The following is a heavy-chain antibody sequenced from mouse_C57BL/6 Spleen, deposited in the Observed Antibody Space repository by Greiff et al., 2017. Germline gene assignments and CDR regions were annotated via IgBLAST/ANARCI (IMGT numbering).Heavy chain of an antibody. Sequence: QVQLKQSGPELVKPGASVKISCKASGYAFSSSWMNWVKQRPGKGLEWIGRIYPGDGDTNYNGKFKGKATLTADKSSSTAYMQLSSLTSEDSAVYFCARWRYYGSKEFYAMDYWGQGTSVTVSS. CDR1: GYAFSSSW. J-gene: IGHJ4*01. D-gene: IGHD1-1*01. V-gene: IGHV1-82*01. CDR3: ARWRYYGSKEFYAMDY. CDR2: IYPGDGDT.